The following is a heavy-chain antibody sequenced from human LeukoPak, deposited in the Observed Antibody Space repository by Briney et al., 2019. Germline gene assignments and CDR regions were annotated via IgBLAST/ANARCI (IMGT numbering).Heavy chain of an antibody. CDR2: INHSGST. D-gene: IGHD3-10*01. J-gene: IGHJ4*02. Sequence: SETLSLTCAVYGGSFSGYYWSWIRQPPGKGLEWIGEINHSGSTNYNPSLKSRVTISVDTSKNQFSLKLSSVTAADTAVYYCARGPSGQFDYWGQGTLVPVSS. V-gene: IGHV4-34*01. CDR1: GGSFSGYY. CDR3: ARGPSGQFDY.